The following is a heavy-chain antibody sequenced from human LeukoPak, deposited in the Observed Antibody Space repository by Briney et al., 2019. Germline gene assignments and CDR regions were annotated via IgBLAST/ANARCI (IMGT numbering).Heavy chain of an antibody. V-gene: IGHV1-2*04. CDR2: INPNSGGT. D-gene: IGHD4-17*01. CDR1: GYTFTGYY. Sequence: ASVKVSCKASGYTFTGYYMHWVRQAPGQGLEWMGWINPNSGGTNYAQKFQGWVTMTRDTSISTAYMELGRLRSDDTAVYYCARENGDYQGDYWGQGTLVTVSS. CDR3: ARENGDYQGDY. J-gene: IGHJ4*02.